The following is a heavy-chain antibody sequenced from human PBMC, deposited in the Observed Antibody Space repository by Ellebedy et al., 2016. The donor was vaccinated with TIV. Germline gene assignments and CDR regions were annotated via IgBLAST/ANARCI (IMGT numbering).Heavy chain of an antibody. V-gene: IGHV1-2*02. CDR1: GYTFTSYY. J-gene: IGHJ5*02. Sequence: ASVKVSCKASGYTFTSYYMHWVRQAPGQGLEWMGIINPSGGSTNYAQKFQGRVTMTRDTSISTAYMELSRLRSDDTAVYYCARARFDPWGQGTLVTVSS. CDR2: INPSGGST. CDR3: ARARFDP.